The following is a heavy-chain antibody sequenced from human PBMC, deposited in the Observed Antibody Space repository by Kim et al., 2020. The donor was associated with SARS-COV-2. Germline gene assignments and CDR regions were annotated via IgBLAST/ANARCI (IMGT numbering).Heavy chain of an antibody. Sequence: RFTISRDKSKNTLYLQMNSLRAEDTAVYYCAKDLRSSWYSLHYYYYGMDVWGQGTTVTVSS. CDR3: AKDLRSSWYSLHYYYYGMDV. D-gene: IGHD6-13*01. J-gene: IGHJ6*02. V-gene: IGHV3-30*02.